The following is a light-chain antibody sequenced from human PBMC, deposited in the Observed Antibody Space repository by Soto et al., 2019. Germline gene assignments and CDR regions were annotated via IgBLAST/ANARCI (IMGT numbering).Light chain of an antibody. J-gene: IGKJ1*01. CDR1: QGISYH. Sequence: DLQMTQSPSSLSASVGDRVTITCRASQGISYHVAWYQQKPGKVPKLLIYGASTLQSGVPSRFSGSGPGTDFTLTISSLQPEDFATYYCQKYNGAPRTFGQGTKVEFK. V-gene: IGKV1-27*01. CDR2: GAS. CDR3: QKYNGAPRT.